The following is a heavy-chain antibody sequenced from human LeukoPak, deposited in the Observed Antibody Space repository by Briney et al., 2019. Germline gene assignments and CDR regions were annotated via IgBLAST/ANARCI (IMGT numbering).Heavy chain of an antibody. V-gene: IGHV4-39*01. CDR1: GGSISSNIYY. J-gene: IGHJ5*02. Sequence: SETLSLTCTVSGGSISSNIYYWGWIRQPPGKGLEWIGSIYYSGDTYYNPSLRSRVSISVDMSKNQFSLKVTYVTAADSAVYYCARSYGHYGWFDPWGQGTLVTVSS. D-gene: IGHD4-17*01. CDR2: IYYSGDT. CDR3: ARSYGHYGWFDP.